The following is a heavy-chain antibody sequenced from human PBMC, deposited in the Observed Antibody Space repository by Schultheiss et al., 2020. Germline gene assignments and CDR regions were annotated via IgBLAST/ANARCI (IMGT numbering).Heavy chain of an antibody. CDR2: MFHSGST. Sequence: SATLSLTCTVSGGSISSGGYYWSWIRQHPGKGLEWIGHMFHSGSTYNNPSLKSRVTMSVDTSKNQFSLRLSSVTAADTAVYYCAGVYSSNFQVAYWGQGTLVTGSS. D-gene: IGHD6-13*01. CDR3: AGVYSSNFQVAY. V-gene: IGHV4-31*03. CDR1: GGSISSGGYY. J-gene: IGHJ4*02.